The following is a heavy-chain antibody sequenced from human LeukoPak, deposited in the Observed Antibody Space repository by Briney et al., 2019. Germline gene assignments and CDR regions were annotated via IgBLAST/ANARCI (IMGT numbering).Heavy chain of an antibody. CDR2: INHSGST. CDR3: AGAAGWSSSWYFDY. J-gene: IGHJ4*02. D-gene: IGHD6-13*01. CDR1: GGSFSGYY. Sequence: SETLSLTCAVYGGSFSGYYWSWIRQPPGKGLEWIGEINHSGSTNYNPSLKSRVTISVDTSKNQFSLKLSSVTAADTAVYYCAGAAGWSSSWYFDYWGQGTLVTVSS. V-gene: IGHV4-34*01.